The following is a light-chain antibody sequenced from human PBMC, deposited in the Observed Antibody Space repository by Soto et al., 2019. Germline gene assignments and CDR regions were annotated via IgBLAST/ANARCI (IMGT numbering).Light chain of an antibody. V-gene: IGKV1-5*03. CDR3: QQYNSYSRK. J-gene: IGKJ1*01. CDR2: KAS. CDR1: QSISSW. Sequence: EIQMTQSPSARSASVLERVTITFRASQSISSWLAWYQQKPGKAPKLLIYKASSLESGVPSRFSGSGSGTEFTLTISSLQPDDFATYYCQQYNSYSRKFGQGTKVDIK.